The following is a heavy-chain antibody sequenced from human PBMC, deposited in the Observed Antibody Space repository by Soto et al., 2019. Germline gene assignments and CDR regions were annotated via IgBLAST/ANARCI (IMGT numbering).Heavy chain of an antibody. D-gene: IGHD3-10*01. V-gene: IGHV3-9*01. Sequence: EVQLVESGGGLGQPGRSRRLSCAASGFTFDDYAMHWVRQVPGKGLEWVPGISWNSATIDYADSVKGRFTIYRDNAANSLYLKMNSLRDEETALYYCAKDRGPFMIRGVVGIDSWGQGALVTVSS. CDR3: AKDRGPFMIRGVVGIDS. CDR2: ISWNSATI. CDR1: GFTFDDYA. J-gene: IGHJ4*02.